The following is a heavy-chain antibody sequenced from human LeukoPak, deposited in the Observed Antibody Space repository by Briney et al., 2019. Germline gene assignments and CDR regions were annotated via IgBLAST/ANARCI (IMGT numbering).Heavy chain of an antibody. CDR3: ARISIYYYDMDV. CDR2: IYYSGST. V-gene: IGHV4-61*01. CDR1: GGSVSSGTYY. Sequence: PSETLSFTCTVSGGSVSSGTYYWSWLRQPPGKGLEWIGYIYYSGSTNYNPSLKSRVTISVDTSKNQFSLKLTSVTAADTAVYYCARISIYYYDMDVWGQGTTVTVSS. J-gene: IGHJ6*02.